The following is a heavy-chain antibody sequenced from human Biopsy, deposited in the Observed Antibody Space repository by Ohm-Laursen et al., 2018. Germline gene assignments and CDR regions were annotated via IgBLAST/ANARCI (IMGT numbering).Heavy chain of an antibody. J-gene: IGHJ3*02. Sequence: TLSLTCTVSGDSINNYYWSWIRQPAGKGLEWIGRIYTSGSPNYNLSLESRVTMSVDTSKNQFSLTLRSVTAANTAVYYCARGTGRYYVYGAFDIWGQGTVVTVSS. V-gene: IGHV4-4*07. CDR3: ARGTGRYYVYGAFDI. CDR1: GDSINNYY. D-gene: IGHD1-26*01. CDR2: IYTSGSP.